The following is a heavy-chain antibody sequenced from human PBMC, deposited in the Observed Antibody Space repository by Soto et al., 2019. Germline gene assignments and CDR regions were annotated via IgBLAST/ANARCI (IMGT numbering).Heavy chain of an antibody. J-gene: IGHJ4*02. CDR2: IIPIFGTA. V-gene: IGHV1-69*13. Sequence: ASVKVSCKASGGTFGSYAISWVRQAPGQGLEWMGGIIPIFGTANYAQKFQGRVTITADESTSTAYMELSSLRSEDTAVYYCAGSLEYSRRYFDYWGQGTLATVSS. CDR1: GGTFGSYA. D-gene: IGHD6-6*01. CDR3: AGSLEYSRRYFDY.